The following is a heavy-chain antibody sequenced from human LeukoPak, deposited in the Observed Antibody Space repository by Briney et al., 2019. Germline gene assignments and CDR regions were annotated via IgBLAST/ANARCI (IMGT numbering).Heavy chain of an antibody. J-gene: IGHJ4*02. CDR2: LYSGGIT. CDR3: AKTLGYGDLRYFDY. CDR1: GFTVSSNY. V-gene: IGHV3-53*01. Sequence: GGSLRLSCAASGFTVSSNYMSWVRQAPGKGLEWVSVLYSGGITYYADSVKGRFTISRDNSKNTLYLQMNSLRAEDTAVYYCAKTLGYGDLRYFDYWGQGTLVTVSS. D-gene: IGHD4-17*01.